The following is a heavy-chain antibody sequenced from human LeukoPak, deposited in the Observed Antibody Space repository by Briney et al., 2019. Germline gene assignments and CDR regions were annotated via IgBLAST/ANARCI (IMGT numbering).Heavy chain of an antibody. D-gene: IGHD3-10*01. Sequence: PGGSLRLSCAASGFTFSNYAMSWVRQAPGKGLEWVSVISGLGGSTYYADSVKGRFTISRDSSKNTLYLQMNSLRAEDTAVYYCAYLWFGELLYVFDPWGQGTLVTVSS. V-gene: IGHV3-23*01. CDR1: GFTFSNYA. CDR2: ISGLGGST. CDR3: AYLWFGELLYVFDP. J-gene: IGHJ5*02.